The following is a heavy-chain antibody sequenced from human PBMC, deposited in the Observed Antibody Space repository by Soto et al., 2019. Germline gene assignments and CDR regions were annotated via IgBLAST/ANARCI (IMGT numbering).Heavy chain of an antibody. CDR1: GYTFTSYG. CDR3: ARVGVSYYYYYYGMDV. D-gene: IGHD3-10*01. V-gene: IGHV1-18*01. CDR2: ISAYNGNT. J-gene: IGHJ6*02. Sequence: GASVKVSCKASGYTFTSYGISWVRQAPGQGLEWMGWISAYNGNTNYAQKLQGRVTMTTDTSTSTAYMELRSLRSDDTAVYYCARVGVSYYYYYYGMDVWGQGTTVTVSS.